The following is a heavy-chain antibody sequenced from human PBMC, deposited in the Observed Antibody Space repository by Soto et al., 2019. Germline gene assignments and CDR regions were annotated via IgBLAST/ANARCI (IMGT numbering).Heavy chain of an antibody. Sequence: PSETLSLTCAVYGGPFSGDYWSWIRQSPGKGLEWIGEIKHSGNTIYNPSLKSRVTMSVDTSKNQFSLRLSSVTAADTAVYYCARQRSAGRWFDHWGRGTLVTVSS. D-gene: IGHD3-3*01. CDR2: IKHSGNT. CDR3: ARQRSAGRWFDH. V-gene: IGHV4-34*01. J-gene: IGHJ5*02. CDR1: GGPFSGDY.